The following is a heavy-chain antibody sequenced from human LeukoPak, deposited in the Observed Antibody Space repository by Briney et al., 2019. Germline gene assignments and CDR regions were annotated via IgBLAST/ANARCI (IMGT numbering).Heavy chain of an antibody. J-gene: IGHJ6*04. D-gene: IGHD3-10*01. CDR1: GGTFSSYA. CDR2: IIPIFGTA. V-gene: IGHV1-69*13. CDR3: ARVVLLWFGESTYYYYGMDV. Sequence: SVKVSCKASGGTFSSYAISWVRQAPGQGLEWMGGIIPIFGTANYAQKFQGRVTITADESTSTAYMELSSLRSEDTAVYYCARVVLLWFGESTYYYYGMDVWGKGTTVTVSS.